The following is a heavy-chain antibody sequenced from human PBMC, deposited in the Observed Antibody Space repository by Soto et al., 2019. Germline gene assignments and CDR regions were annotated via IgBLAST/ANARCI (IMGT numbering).Heavy chain of an antibody. CDR3: ARGGMWLLQGDYYFDY. D-gene: IGHD3-22*01. CDR2: MNPNSGNT. V-gene: IGHV1-8*02. CDR1: GGTFSSYA. Sequence: QVQLVQSGAEVKKPGSTVKVSCKASGGTFSSYAISWVRQAPGQGLEWMGWMNPNSGNTGYAQKFQGRVTMTRNTSISTAYMELSSLRSEDTAVYYCARGGMWLLQGDYYFDYWGQGTLVTVSS. J-gene: IGHJ4*02.